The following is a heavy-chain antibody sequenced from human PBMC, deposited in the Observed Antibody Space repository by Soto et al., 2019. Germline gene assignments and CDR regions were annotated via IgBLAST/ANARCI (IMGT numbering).Heavy chain of an antibody. Sequence: ASVKVSCQASGYTFTSYDIPWVRQATGQGPEGMGWMNPNGGNTGFAQRFQGRLTMTKNTSISTAYMELSSLTTQDTAVYYCATLSLRARHYYYYGKDLWGQGTTVTVSS. CDR3: ATLSLRARHYYYYGKDL. D-gene: IGHD4-17*01. J-gene: IGHJ6*01. CDR1: GYTFTSYD. V-gene: IGHV1-8*01. CDR2: MNPNGGNT.